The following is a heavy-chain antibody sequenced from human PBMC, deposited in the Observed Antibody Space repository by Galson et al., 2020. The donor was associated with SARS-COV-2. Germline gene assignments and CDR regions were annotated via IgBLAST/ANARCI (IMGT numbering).Heavy chain of an antibody. CDR3: AKSRGRIQGVSDF. V-gene: IGHV3-30*18. Sequence: GESMKISCAASGFTFISSGMHWVRQAPGKGLEWVAVISHDGSNKYYVDSVKGRFTISRDNSKNTLSLQMNSLRAEDTAVYYCAKSRGRIQGVSDFWGQGTMVTVSS. J-gene: IGHJ3*01. CDR2: ISHDGSNK. D-gene: IGHD3-10*01. CDR1: GFTFISSG.